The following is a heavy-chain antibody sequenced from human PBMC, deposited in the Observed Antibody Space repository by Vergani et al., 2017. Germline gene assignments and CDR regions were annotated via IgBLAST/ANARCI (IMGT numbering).Heavy chain of an antibody. Sequence: EVQLVESGGGLVQPGGSLRLSCAASGSTFSSYAMNWVRQAPGKGLEWVSYISRSSSTIYYADSVKGRFTISRDNAKNSLHLQMNNLRAEDTAVYYCAKQGRDVCCTNGVCPLGYWGQGALVTVSS. D-gene: IGHD2-8*01. CDR2: ISRSSSTI. V-gene: IGHV3-48*01. CDR3: AKQGRDVCCTNGVCPLGY. CDR1: GSTFSSYA. J-gene: IGHJ4*02.